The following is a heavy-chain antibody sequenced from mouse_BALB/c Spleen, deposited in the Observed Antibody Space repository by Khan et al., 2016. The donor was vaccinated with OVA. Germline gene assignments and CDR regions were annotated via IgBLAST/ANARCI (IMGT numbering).Heavy chain of an antibody. V-gene: IGHV5-6*01. CDR2: ISSGGDYT. CDR3: ASHVTGSFAY. CDR1: GFSFSSYS. J-gene: IGHJ3*01. D-gene: IGHD4-1*01. Sequence: EVQVVESGGDLVKPGGSLKLSCAASGFSFSSYSMSWVRQTPDKRLEWVATISSGGDYTYYPDIVKGRFTISRDNAKNTLYLQMSSLKAEYTTMDYCASHVTGSFAYWGQGTLVTVSA.